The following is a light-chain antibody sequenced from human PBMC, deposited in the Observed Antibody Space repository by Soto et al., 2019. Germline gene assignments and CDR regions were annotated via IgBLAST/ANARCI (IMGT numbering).Light chain of an antibody. Sequence: IPMTQSPSSLSASVVETVTITCRASQGISSSLAWYQQKPGKAPKLLIYAASSLQSGVPSRFSGSGSGTDFTLTISSLQPEDFATYYCQQSYSTPITFGQGTRLEIK. J-gene: IGKJ5*01. CDR1: QGISSS. CDR3: QQSYSTPIT. CDR2: AAS. V-gene: IGKV1-39*01.